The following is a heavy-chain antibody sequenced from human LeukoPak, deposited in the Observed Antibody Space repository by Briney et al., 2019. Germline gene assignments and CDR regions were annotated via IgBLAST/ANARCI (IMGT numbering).Heavy chain of an antibody. CDR2: INPSGDGT. J-gene: IGHJ4*02. D-gene: IGHD6-13*01. Sequence: HVASVKVSCKASGYTFTGYYLHWVRLAPGQGLEWMGIINPSGDGTTYAQKFQGRVTMTSDASTSTVYMELSSLRSDDTAVYYCARETDIALAASYFDYWGQGTLVTVSS. CDR3: ARETDIALAASYFDY. V-gene: IGHV1-46*01. CDR1: GYTFTGYY.